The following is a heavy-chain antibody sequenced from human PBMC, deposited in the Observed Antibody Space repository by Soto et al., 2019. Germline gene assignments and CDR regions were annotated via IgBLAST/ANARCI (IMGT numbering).Heavy chain of an antibody. Sequence: QVQLQQWGAGLLRPSETLSLTCVVYGGSFSDYYWTWIRQPPGKGLEWIGEINQSGFTNYNPSLKGRVTISIDTSKNQVSLKLSSVTAADTAVYYCAGTSPSTTIMLVGGMDVWGQGTTVTVSS. CDR3: AGTSPSTTIMLVGGMDV. CDR1: GGSFSDYY. D-gene: IGHD3-22*01. CDR2: INQSGFT. J-gene: IGHJ6*02. V-gene: IGHV4-34*01.